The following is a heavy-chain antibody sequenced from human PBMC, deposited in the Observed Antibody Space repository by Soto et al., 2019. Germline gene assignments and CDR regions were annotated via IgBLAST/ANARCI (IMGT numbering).Heavy chain of an antibody. D-gene: IGHD3-3*01. Sequence: SETLSLTCTVSGGSISSSSYYWGWIRQPPGKGLEWIGSVHYSGSTYYNPSLKSRVTISVDTSKNQFSLKLSSVTAADTAVCYCARGHGGITIFGAPGHFDYWGQGTLVTVSS. J-gene: IGHJ4*02. CDR2: VHYSGST. CDR1: GGSISSSSYY. V-gene: IGHV4-39*01. CDR3: ARGHGGITIFGAPGHFDY.